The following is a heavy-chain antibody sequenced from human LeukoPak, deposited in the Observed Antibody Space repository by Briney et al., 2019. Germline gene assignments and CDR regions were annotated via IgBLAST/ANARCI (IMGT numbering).Heavy chain of an antibody. CDR1: GLTFSSYA. V-gene: IGHV3-30-3*01. Sequence: GGSLRLSCAASGLTFSSYAMHWVRQAPGKGLEWVAVISYDGSNKYYADSVKGRFTISRDNSKNTLYLQMNSLRAEDMAVYYCARDRSDYGDYVGPFDYWGQGTLVTVSS. CDR3: ARDRSDYGDYVGPFDY. CDR2: ISYDGSNK. D-gene: IGHD4-17*01. J-gene: IGHJ4*02.